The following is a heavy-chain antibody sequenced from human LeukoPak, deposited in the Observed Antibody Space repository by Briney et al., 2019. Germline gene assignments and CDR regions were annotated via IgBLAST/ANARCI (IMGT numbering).Heavy chain of an antibody. V-gene: IGHV4-34*01. CDR1: GGSFTIYY. CDR2: INHSGST. J-gene: IGHJ3*02. D-gene: IGHD3-16*02. Sequence: SETLSLTCAVYGGSFTIYYWSWIRQPPGKGLELIGEINHSGSTNYNPSLKSRVTISVDTSKNQFSLKLSSVTAADTAVYYCARGSVMITSGGVIALDAFDIWGQGTMVTVSS. CDR3: ARGSVMITSGGVIALDAFDI.